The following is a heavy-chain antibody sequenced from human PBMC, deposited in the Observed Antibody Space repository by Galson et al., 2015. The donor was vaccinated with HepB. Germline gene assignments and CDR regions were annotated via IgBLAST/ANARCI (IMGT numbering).Heavy chain of an antibody. CDR3: AKEPGPYRRNWYFDL. D-gene: IGHD5-12*01. CDR1: GLTFSSYA. V-gene: IGHV3-23*01. CDR2: ISGNGRST. Sequence: SLRLSCAGHGLTFSSYAMSWVRQAPGKGLEWVSAISGNGRSTYYADTVQGRFTISRDNSKNTLYLQMNSLRAEDTAVYYCAKEPGPYRRNWYFDLWGRGTLVTVSS. J-gene: IGHJ2*01.